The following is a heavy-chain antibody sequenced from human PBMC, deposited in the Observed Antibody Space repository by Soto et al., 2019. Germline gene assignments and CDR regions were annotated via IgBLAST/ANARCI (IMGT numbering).Heavy chain of an antibody. CDR1: GGSISYNY. Sequence: SETLSLTCTVSGGSISYNYWTWIRQPPGKGLEYIGYIYYSGTTNYNPSLKSRVTISVDTSKNQFSLKLNSVTAADTAVYYCARSGFCSGTGCSNYFYYYMDVWGKGTTVTVSS. V-gene: IGHV4-59*01. CDR3: ARSGFCSGTGCSNYFYYYMDV. J-gene: IGHJ6*03. CDR2: IYYSGTT. D-gene: IGHD2-15*01.